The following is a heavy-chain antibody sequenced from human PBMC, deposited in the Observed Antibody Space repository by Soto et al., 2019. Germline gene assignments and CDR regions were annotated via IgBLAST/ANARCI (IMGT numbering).Heavy chain of an antibody. J-gene: IGHJ4*02. CDR1: GYTFTSNG. D-gene: IGHD3-22*01. V-gene: IGHV1-18*01. Sequence: ASVKVCCKSSGYTFTSNGISWVRQSPGQGLEWMGWISAYNGNTNYAQKLQGRVTMTTDTSTSTAYMELRSLRSDDTAVYYCARVNYYDSSGYVDYWGQGTLVTVSS. CDR2: ISAYNGNT. CDR3: ARVNYYDSSGYVDY.